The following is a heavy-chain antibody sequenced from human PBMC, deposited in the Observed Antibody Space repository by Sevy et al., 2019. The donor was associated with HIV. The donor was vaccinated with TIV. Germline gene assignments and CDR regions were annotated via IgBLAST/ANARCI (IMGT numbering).Heavy chain of an antibody. Sequence: GGSLRLSCAASGFTFSSHDMHWVRQAPGKGLEWMTIISYDGINKNNADSVKGRFTISRDNSKNTLYLQLNSQRPEDTAVYYCARAPGAVIAAGPYDLDYWGQGTLVTVSS. V-gene: IGHV3-30*04. CDR1: GFTFSSHD. J-gene: IGHJ4*02. CDR2: ISYDGINK. CDR3: ARAPGAVIAAGPYDLDY. D-gene: IGHD6-13*01.